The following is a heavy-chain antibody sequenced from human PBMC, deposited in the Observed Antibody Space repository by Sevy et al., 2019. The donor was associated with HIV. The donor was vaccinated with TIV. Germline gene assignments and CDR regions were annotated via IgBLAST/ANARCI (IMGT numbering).Heavy chain of an antibody. D-gene: IGHD6-13*01. J-gene: IGHJ4*02. V-gene: IGHV1-18*01. CDR2: INVGNGNT. Sequence: ASVKVSCKASGYTFTSYGISWVRQAPGQGLEWVGWINVGNGNTKYSQKFQDRVTITRDASTSTTYMELTSLTSEDTAIYYCTREAKQQLSQYFFDFWGQGTLVTVSS. CDR1: GYTFTSYG. CDR3: TREAKQQLSQYFFDF.